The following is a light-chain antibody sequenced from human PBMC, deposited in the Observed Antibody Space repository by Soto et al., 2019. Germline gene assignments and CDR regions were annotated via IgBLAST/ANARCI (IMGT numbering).Light chain of an antibody. CDR2: GNS. Sequence: QSVLTQPPSVSGAPGQRVTISCTGSSSNIGSCYYVHWYQQLPETAPKLLIYGNSNRPSGVPDRFSGSKSGTSASLAITGLQAEDEADYYCQSYDSSLSGYVFGTGTKVTVL. CDR1: SSNIGSCYY. V-gene: IGLV1-40*01. CDR3: QSYDSSLSGYV. J-gene: IGLJ1*01.